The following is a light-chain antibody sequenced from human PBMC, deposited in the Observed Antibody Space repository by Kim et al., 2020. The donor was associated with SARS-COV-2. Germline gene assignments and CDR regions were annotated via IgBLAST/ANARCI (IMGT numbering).Light chain of an antibody. CDR1: KLGDKY. J-gene: IGLJ2*01. CDR3: QAWDSSTAV. Sequence: SYELTQPPSVSVSPGQTASITCSGDKLGDKYACWYQQKPGQFPVLVIYQDSKRPSGIPERFSGPNSGNTATLTISGTQAMDEADYYCQAWDSSTAVFGGG. V-gene: IGLV3-1*01. CDR2: QDS.